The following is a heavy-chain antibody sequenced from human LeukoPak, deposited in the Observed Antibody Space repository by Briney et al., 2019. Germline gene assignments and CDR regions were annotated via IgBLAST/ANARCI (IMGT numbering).Heavy chain of an antibody. D-gene: IGHD2-15*01. CDR2: IYPGDSDT. J-gene: IGHJ4*02. Sequence: GESLKISCKGSGYSFTTFWIGWVRQMPGKGLEWMDIIYPGDSDTRYGPSFQGQVTISVDRSISTAYPKWSSLKASDTAIYYCARRGPVAENGYYFDSWGQGTLVTVSS. V-gene: IGHV5-51*01. CDR1: GYSFTTFW. CDR3: ARRGPVAENGYYFDS.